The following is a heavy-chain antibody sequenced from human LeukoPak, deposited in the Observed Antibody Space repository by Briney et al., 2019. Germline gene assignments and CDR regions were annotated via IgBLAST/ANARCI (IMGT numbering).Heavy chain of an antibody. D-gene: IGHD3-22*01. CDR1: GGTFSSYA. J-gene: IGHJ4*02. CDR2: IIPIFGKA. V-gene: IGHV1-69*05. Sequence: SVKVSCKASGGTFSSYAISGVRQAPGQGLEWMGRIIPIFGKANYAQKFQGRVTITTDASTGKAYMELSSLRSEDAAVCYCARGYHYDSSGYFAPASFDYWGQGTLVTVST. CDR3: ARGYHYDSSGYFAPASFDY.